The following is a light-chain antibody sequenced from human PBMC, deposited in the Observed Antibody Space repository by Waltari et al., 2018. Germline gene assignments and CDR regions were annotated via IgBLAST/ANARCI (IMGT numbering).Light chain of an antibody. V-gene: IGKV1-5*03. CDR1: QYISNW. CDR2: KAS. Sequence: EIHMTQSPSTPPASIGDRSTITCRASQYISNWLAWYQQKPGTAPKVLIYKASTLESGVPSRFSGSGSGTEFTLTISSLQPEDFATYHCQQYHSYPHTFGQGTKLEIK. CDR3: QQYHSYPHT. J-gene: IGKJ2*01.